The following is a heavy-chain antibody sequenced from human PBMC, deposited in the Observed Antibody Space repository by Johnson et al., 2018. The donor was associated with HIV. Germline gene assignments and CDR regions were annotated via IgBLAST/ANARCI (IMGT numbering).Heavy chain of an antibody. CDR3: ARLGLTDAFDI. CDR2: IYSGGSP. J-gene: IGHJ3*02. CDR1: GFTVSSNY. V-gene: IGHV3-66*01. D-gene: IGHD2-8*01. Sequence: MQLVESGGGLVQPGGSLRLSCAASGFTVSSNYMSWVRQAPGKGLEWVSVIYSGGSPYYADSVKGRFTISRDNSKNTLYLQMNSLRAEDTAVYYCARLGLTDAFDIWDQGTMVTVSP.